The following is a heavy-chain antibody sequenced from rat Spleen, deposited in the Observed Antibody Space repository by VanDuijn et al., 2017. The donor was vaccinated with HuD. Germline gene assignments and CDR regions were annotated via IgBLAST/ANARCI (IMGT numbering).Heavy chain of an antibody. Sequence: EVQLVESGGGLVQPGRSLKLSCAASGFTFSNYGMSWVRQAPTKGLEWVATITYDGSGTYYPDSVKGRFTISRNNAKSTLYLQVDSLRSEDTAIYYCARPTTGIPFNYWGQGVMVTVSS. D-gene: IGHD1-9*01. CDR1: GFTFSNYG. CDR3: ARPTTGIPFNY. V-gene: IGHV5-29*01. J-gene: IGHJ2*01. CDR2: ITYDGSGT.